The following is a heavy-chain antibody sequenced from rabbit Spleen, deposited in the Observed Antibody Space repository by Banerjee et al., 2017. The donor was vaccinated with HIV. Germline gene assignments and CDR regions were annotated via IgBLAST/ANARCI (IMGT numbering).Heavy chain of an antibody. D-gene: IGHD8-1*01. Sequence: LVEYGGDLVQPGASVTLTYTASGFDFSAYTFMCWVRQAPGKGLEWIACIDTGSRDFTYYASWAKGRFTISKTSSTTVTLQMTSLTVADTATYFCARDTGTSFSTYGMDLWGPGTLVTVS. CDR2: IDTGSRDFT. J-gene: IGHJ6*01. CDR3: ARDTGTSFSTYGMDL. V-gene: IGHV1S40*01. CDR1: GFDFSAYTF.